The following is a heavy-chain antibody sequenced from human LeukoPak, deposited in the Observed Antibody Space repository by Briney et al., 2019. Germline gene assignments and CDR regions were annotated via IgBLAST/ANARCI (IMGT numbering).Heavy chain of an antibody. J-gene: IGHJ4*02. CDR1: GYTLTELA. D-gene: IGHD2-15*01. Sequence: ASVKVSCKVSGYTLTELAMHWVRQAPGKGLEWMGGFDPEQGETIYAQKFQGRVTMTEDTSTDTGYMELRSLRSDDTAVYYCARDSADIVVVVAALSFDYWGQGTLVTVSS. V-gene: IGHV1-24*01. CDR2: FDPEQGET. CDR3: ARDSADIVVVVAALSFDY.